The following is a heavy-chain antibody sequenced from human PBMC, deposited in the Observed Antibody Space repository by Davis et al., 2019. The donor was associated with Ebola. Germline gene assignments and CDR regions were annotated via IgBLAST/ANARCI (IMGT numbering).Heavy chain of an antibody. CDR2: INFNSGGT. CDR1: GDTLTGYH. V-gene: IGHV1-2*02. J-gene: IGHJ6*02. D-gene: IGHD3-16*01. CDR3: ARDPGGYQYYGMDV. Sequence: ASVKVSCKASGDTLTGYHIHWVRQAPGEGLEWMGWINFNSGGTDYAQDFRGRVTMTRDTSISTAYLDLTGLRTDDTAVYYCARDPGGYQYYGMDVWGQGTTVTVSS.